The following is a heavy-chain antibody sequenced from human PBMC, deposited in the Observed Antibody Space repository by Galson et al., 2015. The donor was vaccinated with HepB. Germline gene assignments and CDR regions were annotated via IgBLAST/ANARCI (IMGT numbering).Heavy chain of an antibody. D-gene: IGHD3-22*01. CDR1: GFTFSSYA. CDR3: ARDPAQLYDYDSSGYLLDY. Sequence: SLRLSCAASGFTFSSYAMHWVRQAPGKGLEWVAVISYDGSNKYYADSVKGRFTISRDNSKNTLYLQMNSLRAEDTAVYYCARDPAQLYDYDSSGYLLDYWGQGTLVTVSS. CDR2: ISYDGSNK. J-gene: IGHJ4*02. V-gene: IGHV3-30-3*01.